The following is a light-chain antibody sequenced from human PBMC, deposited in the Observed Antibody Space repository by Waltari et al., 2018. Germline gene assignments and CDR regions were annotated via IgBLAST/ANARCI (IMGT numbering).Light chain of an antibody. Sequence: QSALTQPASVSGSPGQSITIPCTGTSSDVCVPNYVSLYQQHPGKAPKLMIYAVNKRPSGVSDRFSGSRSGNTASLTISGLQAEDEADYYCSSYTTSNTWVFGGGTKLTVL. V-gene: IGLV2-14*03. CDR3: SSYTTSNTWV. CDR2: AVN. J-gene: IGLJ3*02. CDR1: SSDVCVPNY.